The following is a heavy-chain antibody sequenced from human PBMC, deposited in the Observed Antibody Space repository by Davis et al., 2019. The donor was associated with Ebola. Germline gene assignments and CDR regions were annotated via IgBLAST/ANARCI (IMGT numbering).Heavy chain of an antibody. D-gene: IGHD2-2*01. J-gene: IGHJ4*02. CDR2: IRYDGSNK. CDR3: ARGRLIYCSSTSCYYFDY. CDR1: GFTFSSYG. Sequence: GGSLRLSCAASGFTFSSYGMHWVRQAPGKGLEWVAFIRYDGSNKYYADSVKGRFTISRDNAKNSLYLQMNSLRAEDTAVYYCARGRLIYCSSTSCYYFDYWGQGTLVTVSS. V-gene: IGHV3-30*02.